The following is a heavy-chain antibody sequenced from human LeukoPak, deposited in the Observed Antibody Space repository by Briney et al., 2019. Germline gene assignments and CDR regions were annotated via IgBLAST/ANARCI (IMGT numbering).Heavy chain of an antibody. J-gene: IGHJ4*02. CDR2: TWYDGSNK. CDR1: GFIFSSYG. Sequence: PGGSLRLSCAASGFIFSSYGMHWVRQAPGKGLEWVAVTWYDGSNKYYADAVKGRFTISRDNSKNALYLQMNSLRAEDTAVYFCARDHGDYSGKDCWGQETLVTVSS. V-gene: IGHV3-33*01. D-gene: IGHD4-17*01. CDR3: ARDHGDYSGKDC.